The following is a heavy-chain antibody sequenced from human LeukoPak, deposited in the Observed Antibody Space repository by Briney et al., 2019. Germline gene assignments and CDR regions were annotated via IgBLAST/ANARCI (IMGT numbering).Heavy chain of an antibody. CDR2: ITYDGYYK. Sequence: GGSLRLSCAASGXTFTNYGMHWVRQAPGKGLEWVALITYDGYYKYYSHSVKGRFTISSDTSKNTLYLQMNSLRAEDTAVYYCARDLSPVVRASPMGYWGQGTPVTVSS. D-gene: IGHD3-10*01. CDR3: ARDLSPVVRASPMGY. J-gene: IGHJ4*02. V-gene: IGHV3-30*03. CDR1: GXTFTNYG.